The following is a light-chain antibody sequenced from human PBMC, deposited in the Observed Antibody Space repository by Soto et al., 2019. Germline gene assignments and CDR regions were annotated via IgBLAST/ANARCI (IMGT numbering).Light chain of an antibody. V-gene: IGLV2-23*02. CDR2: EVS. Sequence: QSALTQPASVSGSPGQSITISCTGTSSDDGSYNLVSWYQQHPGKAPKLMIYEVSKGPSGVSNRFSGSKSGNTASLTISGHQAEDEADYYCCSYAGSSTSKVFGGGTKLTVL. J-gene: IGLJ2*01. CDR1: SSDDGSYNL. CDR3: CSYAGSSTSKV.